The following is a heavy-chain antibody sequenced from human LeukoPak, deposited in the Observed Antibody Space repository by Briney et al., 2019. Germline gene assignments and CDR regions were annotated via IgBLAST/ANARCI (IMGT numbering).Heavy chain of an antibody. Sequence: PSETLSLTCTVSGGSISSYYWSWIRQPAGKGLERIGRIYASGTTNYNPSLKSRVTISEDKTKNQFSLKLTSVTAADTAVYYCARDSTYYYYYYMDVWGKGTTVTVSS. CDR1: GGSISSYY. CDR2: IYASGTT. J-gene: IGHJ6*03. V-gene: IGHV4-4*07. CDR3: ARDSTYYYYYYMDV.